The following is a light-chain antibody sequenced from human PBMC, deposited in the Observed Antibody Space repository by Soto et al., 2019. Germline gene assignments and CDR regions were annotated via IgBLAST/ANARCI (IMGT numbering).Light chain of an antibody. Sequence: QSVLTQPASVSGSPGQSITISCIGTSSDVGGYDYVSWYQQNPGKAPKLIIYEVINRPSGVSSRFSGSKSGNTASLTISGLQAEDEADYYCSSYTSDSTHVFGSGTKITVL. CDR3: SSYTSDSTHV. V-gene: IGLV2-14*01. J-gene: IGLJ1*01. CDR2: EVI. CDR1: SSDVGGYDY.